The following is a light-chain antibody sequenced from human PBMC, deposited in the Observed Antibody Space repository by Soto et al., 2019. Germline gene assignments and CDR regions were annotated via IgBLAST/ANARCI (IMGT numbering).Light chain of an antibody. CDR1: QGISRS. CDR3: QQADTFPIT. V-gene: IGKV1D-12*01. CDR2: AAS. Sequence: DIQMTQSASSVSASVGDRVTISCQASQGISRSLAWYRQKPGKAPKLLIYAASSLQSGVPSRFSGSGFGTDFTLTISSLQPEDSAIYYCQQADTFPITFGQGTRLEIK. J-gene: IGKJ5*01.